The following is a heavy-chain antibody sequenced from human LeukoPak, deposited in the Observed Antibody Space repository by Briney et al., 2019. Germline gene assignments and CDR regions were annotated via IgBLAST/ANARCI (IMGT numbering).Heavy chain of an antibody. CDR2: IYSGGST. Sequence: GGSLRLSCAASGFTVSSNYMSWVRQAPGKGLEWVSVIYSGGSTYYAASVKGRFTISRDNSKDTLYLQMNSLRAEDTAVYYCTTDQVPLYYDSSGYDTEPWGQGTLVTVSS. D-gene: IGHD3-22*01. CDR3: TTDQVPLYYDSSGYDTEP. CDR1: GFTVSSNY. J-gene: IGHJ5*02. V-gene: IGHV3-53*01.